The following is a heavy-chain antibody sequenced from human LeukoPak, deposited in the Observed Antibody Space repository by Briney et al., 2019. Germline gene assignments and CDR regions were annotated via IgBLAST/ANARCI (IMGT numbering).Heavy chain of an antibody. Sequence: ASVKVSCKGSGYNFDRYGVNWVRQAPGQGLEWVGWIRTYNGNTFYAQKFEGRVSMTTDTSTNTVYMDLRSLRSDDTAVYYCAGAPPGRKSYNWNHRADAFDIWGQGTMVTVSS. CDR1: GYNFDRYG. CDR3: AGAPPGRKSYNWNHRADAFDI. V-gene: IGHV1-18*04. CDR2: IRTYNGNT. J-gene: IGHJ3*02. D-gene: IGHD1-20*01.